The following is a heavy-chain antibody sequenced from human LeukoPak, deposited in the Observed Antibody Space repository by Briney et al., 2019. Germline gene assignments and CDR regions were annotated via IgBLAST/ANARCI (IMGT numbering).Heavy chain of an antibody. CDR1: GFTFSNYA. CDR2: ISGPGGST. Sequence: GGSLRLSCAVSGFTFSNYAVSWVRQAPGKGLEWVSGISGPGGSTYYADSVKGPFTISRDNSKNTLYLQMNSLRAEDTATYYCARDFQPRYCSSSSCSPAWGQGTTVTVSS. CDR3: ARDFQPRYCSSSSCSPA. J-gene: IGHJ6*02. V-gene: IGHV3-23*01. D-gene: IGHD2-2*01.